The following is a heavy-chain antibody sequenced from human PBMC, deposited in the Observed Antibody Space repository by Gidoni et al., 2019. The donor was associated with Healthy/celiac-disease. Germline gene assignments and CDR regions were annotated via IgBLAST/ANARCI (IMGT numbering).Heavy chain of an antibody. Sequence: EVQLVESGGGLVQPGGSLKLPCAAYGFTFRGFAMHWVRQASGKGLEWVGRIRSKANSYATAYAASVKGRFTISRDDSKNTAYLQMNSLKTEDTAVYYCTRSGSSPGWVQGTLVTVSS. CDR2: IRSKANSYAT. D-gene: IGHD1-26*01. CDR3: TRSGSSPG. V-gene: IGHV3-73*02. CDR1: GFTFRGFA. J-gene: IGHJ4*02.